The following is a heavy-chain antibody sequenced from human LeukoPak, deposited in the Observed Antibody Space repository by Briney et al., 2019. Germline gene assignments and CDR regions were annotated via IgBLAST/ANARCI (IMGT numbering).Heavy chain of an antibody. Sequence: SETLSLTCAVYGGSFSGYYWTWIRQPPGKGLEWIGEIHYSGSATCNPSLKSRVTISVDTSKNQFSLKMNSVTAADTAVYYCARHAHSGYDFYYYYYYMDVWGKGTTVTVSS. V-gene: IGHV4-34*01. D-gene: IGHD5-12*01. J-gene: IGHJ6*03. CDR3: ARHAHSGYDFYYYYYYMDV. CDR1: GGSFSGYY. CDR2: IHYSGSA.